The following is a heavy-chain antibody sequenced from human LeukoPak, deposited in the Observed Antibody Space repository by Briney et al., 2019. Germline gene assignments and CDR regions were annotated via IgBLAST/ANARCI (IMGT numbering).Heavy chain of an antibody. CDR2: IIPIFGIA. J-gene: IGHJ6*02. V-gene: IGHV1-69*04. D-gene: IGHD3-22*01. CDR1: GGTFSRYA. Sequence: SVKVSCKASGGTFSRYAISWVRQAPGQGLEWMGRIIPIFGIANYAQKFQGRVTITADKSTSTAYMELSSLRSEDTAVYYCARAPSRDSSGPYGMDVWGQGTTFTVSS. CDR3: ARAPSRDSSGPYGMDV.